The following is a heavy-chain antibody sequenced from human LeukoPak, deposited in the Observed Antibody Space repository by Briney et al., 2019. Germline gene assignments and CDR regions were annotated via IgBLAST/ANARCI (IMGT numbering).Heavy chain of an antibody. V-gene: IGHV3-48*01. CDR3: ARDRGVRGP. J-gene: IGHJ4*02. CDR2: ISSSSSTI. D-gene: IGHD3-10*01. Sequence: GGSLRLSCAASGFTFSSYSMNWVRQAPGKGLEWVSYISSSSSTIYYADSVKGRFTISRDNAKNSLYLRMNSLRAEDTAVYYCARDRGVRGPWGQGTLVTVSS. CDR1: GFTFSSYS.